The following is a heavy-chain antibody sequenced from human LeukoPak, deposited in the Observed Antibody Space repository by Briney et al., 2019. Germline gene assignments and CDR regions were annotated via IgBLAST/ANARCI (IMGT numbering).Heavy chain of an antibody. CDR3: AKDLIHVLRYFDWLSVAGFDY. Sequence: AGGSLRLSCAASGFTFSSYAMSWVRQAPGKGLEWVSAISGSGCSTYYADSVKGRFTISRDNSKNTLYLQMNSLRAEDTAVYYCAKDLIHVLRYFDWLSVAGFDYWGQGTLVTVSS. D-gene: IGHD3-9*01. CDR1: GFTFSSYA. V-gene: IGHV3-23*01. J-gene: IGHJ4*02. CDR2: ISGSGCST.